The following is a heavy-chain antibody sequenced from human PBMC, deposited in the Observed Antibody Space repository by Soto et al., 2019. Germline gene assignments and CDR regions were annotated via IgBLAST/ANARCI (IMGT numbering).Heavy chain of an antibody. J-gene: IGHJ6*02. D-gene: IGHD5-12*01. CDR2: IYPGDSDT. Sequence: GDSLKISCKGSGYSFTSYWIGWVRQMPGKGLEWMGIIYPGDSDTRYSPSFQGQVTISADKSISTAYLQWSSLKASDTALYYCAKDLAVDGYPNPHYYYGMDVWGQGTTVTVSS. CDR3: AKDLAVDGYPNPHYYYGMDV. V-gene: IGHV5-51*01. CDR1: GYSFTSYW.